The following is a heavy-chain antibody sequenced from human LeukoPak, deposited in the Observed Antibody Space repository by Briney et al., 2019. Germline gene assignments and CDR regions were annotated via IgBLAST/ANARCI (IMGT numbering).Heavy chain of an antibody. D-gene: IGHD3-9*01. CDR1: GFPFSDYY. CDR3: ARSVLRYFDDDAFDI. J-gene: IGHJ3*02. V-gene: IGHV3-11*04. Sequence: GGSLRLXCAAYGFPFSDYYMTWIRQAPGKGLEWVSCISTSGRTIYYAGSVKGRFTISRENAQNSLYLQMNSLRVEDTAVYYCARSVLRYFDDDAFDIWGQGTMVTVSS. CDR2: ISTSGRTI.